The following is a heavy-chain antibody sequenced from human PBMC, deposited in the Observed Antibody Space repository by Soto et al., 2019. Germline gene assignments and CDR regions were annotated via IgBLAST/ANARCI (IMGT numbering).Heavy chain of an antibody. Sequence: QVQLVQSGAEVKKPGASVKVSCKASGYTFTSYDINWVRQATGQGLEWMGWMNPNSGNTGYAQKFQGRVTMTMNTSISTAYMELSSLRSEDTAVYYCARSVEWLASFDYWGQGTLVTVSS. CDR3: ARSVEWLASFDY. J-gene: IGHJ4*02. CDR2: MNPNSGNT. CDR1: GYTFTSYD. V-gene: IGHV1-8*01. D-gene: IGHD6-19*01.